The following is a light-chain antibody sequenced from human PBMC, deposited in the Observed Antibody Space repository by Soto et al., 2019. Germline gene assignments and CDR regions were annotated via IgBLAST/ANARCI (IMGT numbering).Light chain of an antibody. CDR1: QSIRSY. J-gene: IGKJ4*01. V-gene: IGKV1-39*01. CDR3: QHSYSTPLT. Sequence: DIQMTQSPASLSASVGDRVTITCRASQSIRSYVNGYQQKPGKAPKLLSDSASSLQRVVPSRFSGSGSVTDFTLTISSLQPEAFATYSCQHSYSTPLTFGGGTKVEIK. CDR2: SAS.